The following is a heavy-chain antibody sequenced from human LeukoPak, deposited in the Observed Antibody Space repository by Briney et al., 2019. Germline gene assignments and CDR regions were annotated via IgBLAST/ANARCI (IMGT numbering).Heavy chain of an antibody. J-gene: IGHJ4*02. CDR1: GGTFSSYA. Sequence: GASVKVSCKASGGTFSSYAISWVRQAPGQGLEWMGGIIPIFGTANYAQKFQGRVTITADESTSTAYMELRSLRSEDTAVYYCAGGYYYGSGSYLFDYWGQGTLVTVSS. V-gene: IGHV1-69*01. CDR2: IIPIFGTA. D-gene: IGHD3-10*01. CDR3: AGGYYYGSGSYLFDY.